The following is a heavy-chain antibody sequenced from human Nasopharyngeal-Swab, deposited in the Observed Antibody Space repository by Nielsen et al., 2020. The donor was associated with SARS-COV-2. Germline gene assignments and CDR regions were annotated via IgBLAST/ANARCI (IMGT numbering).Heavy chain of an antibody. Sequence: GGSLRLSCAASGFTFSSYAMCWVRQAPGKGLEWVSIISGSGDTTYYADSVKDRFTISRDNSKNTLYLQTNSLRVEDTAVYYCAKAPDLRGLDVWGQGTTVTVSS. D-gene: IGHD3-3*01. CDR2: ISGSGDTT. V-gene: IGHV3-23*01. J-gene: IGHJ6*02. CDR3: AKAPDLRGLDV. CDR1: GFTFSSYA.